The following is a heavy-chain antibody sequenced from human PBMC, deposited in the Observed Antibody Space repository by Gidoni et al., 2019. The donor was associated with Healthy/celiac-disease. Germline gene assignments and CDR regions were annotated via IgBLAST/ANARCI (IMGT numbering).Heavy chain of an antibody. V-gene: IGHV2-5*02. CDR1: GFSLSTSGVG. J-gene: IGHJ3*02. CDR2: IYWDDDK. CDR3: ARTLRSDAFDI. Sequence: QITLKESGPTLVKPTQTLTLTCPFSGFSLSTSGVGVGWIRQPPGKALEWLALIYWDDDKRYSPSLKSRLTITKDTSKNQVVLTMTNMDPVDTATYYCARTLRSDAFDIWGQGTMVTVSS. D-gene: IGHD3-16*01.